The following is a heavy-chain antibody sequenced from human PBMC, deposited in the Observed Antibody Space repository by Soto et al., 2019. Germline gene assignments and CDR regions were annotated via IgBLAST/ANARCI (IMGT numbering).Heavy chain of an antibody. CDR1: GFTFSSYA. D-gene: IGHD5-12*01. J-gene: IGHJ4*02. Sequence: GGSLRLSFAASGFTFSSYAMNWVRQAPGKGLEWVSAISSNGGSTYYANSVKGRFTISRDNSKNTLYLQMGSLRAEDMAVYYCARRDGYNFDYWGQGTLVTVSS. CDR3: ARRDGYNFDY. CDR2: ISSNGGST. V-gene: IGHV3-64*01.